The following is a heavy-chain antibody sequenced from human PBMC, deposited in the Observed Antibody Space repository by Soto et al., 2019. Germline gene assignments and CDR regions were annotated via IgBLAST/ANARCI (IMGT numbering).Heavy chain of an antibody. D-gene: IGHD4-17*01. CDR1: GFDFSTYA. V-gene: IGHV3-23*01. Sequence: EVHLLESGGTLVQPGGSLRLSCAASGFDFSTYAMTWVRQAPGKGLEWVSGIINSGATTYYADSVKGRFTISRDNSRNTLYLQMNSLRVDDTAMYYCAKDWPGTSSVTSDFWGQGTLVTVS. CDR3: AKDWPGTSSVTSDF. CDR2: IINSGATT. J-gene: IGHJ4*02.